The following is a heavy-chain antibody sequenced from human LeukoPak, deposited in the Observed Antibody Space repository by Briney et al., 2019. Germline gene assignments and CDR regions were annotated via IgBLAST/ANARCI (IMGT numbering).Heavy chain of an antibody. D-gene: IGHD5-18*01. CDR1: GFTFSSYG. CDR2: INHSGST. J-gene: IGHJ4*02. V-gene: IGHV4-34*01. Sequence: TGGSLRLSCAASGFTFSSYGMHWVRQPPGKGLEWIGEINHSGSTNYNPSLKSRVTISVDTSKNQFSLKLSSVAGADTAVYYCARLRGYSYGYGVPSFDYWGQGTLVTVSS. CDR3: ARLRGYSYGYGVPSFDY.